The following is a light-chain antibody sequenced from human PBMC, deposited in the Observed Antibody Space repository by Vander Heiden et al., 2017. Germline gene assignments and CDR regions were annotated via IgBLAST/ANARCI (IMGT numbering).Light chain of an antibody. CDR2: WAS. CDR1: QSVVDSSNNKKY. Sequence: DIVMTQSPDSLAVSLGERATINCKSSQSVVDSSNNKKYLAWYQLKTGQPPKLVIYWASTRESGVPDRFSGSGSGTDFSLTINSLQAEDVAVYYCQQYYSSPQTFGQGTKVEVK. CDR3: QQYYSSPQT. J-gene: IGKJ1*01. V-gene: IGKV4-1*01.